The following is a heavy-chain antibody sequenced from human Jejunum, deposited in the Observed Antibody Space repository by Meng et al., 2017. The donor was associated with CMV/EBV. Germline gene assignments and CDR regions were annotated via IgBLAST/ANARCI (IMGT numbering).Heavy chain of an antibody. CDR3: ARDLVAATAPNN. V-gene: IGHV3-21*01. Sequence: AASGVAFSTYAMAWVRQAPGKGLEWVSSISAGSDYIYYADSVKGRFTVSRDNAKNSLYLQMNSLRAEDTAVYYCARDLVAATAPNNWGQGTLVTVSS. J-gene: IGHJ4*02. CDR1: GVAFSTYA. CDR2: ISAGSDYI. D-gene: IGHD1-26*01.